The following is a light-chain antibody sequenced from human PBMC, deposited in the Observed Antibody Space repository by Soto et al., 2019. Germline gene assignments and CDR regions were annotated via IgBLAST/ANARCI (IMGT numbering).Light chain of an antibody. CDR3: QQYNNWPYT. J-gene: IGKJ2*01. CDR2: GAS. CDR1: PISSN. Sequence: VVTQSPASLSVSPGGRVTISCRAGPISSNLAWHQQRPGQAPRLLIYGASVRATGVPARFSGSGSGTEFTLTIDSLQSEDYAVYFCQQYNNWPYTFGQGPKVDIK. V-gene: IGKV3-15*01.